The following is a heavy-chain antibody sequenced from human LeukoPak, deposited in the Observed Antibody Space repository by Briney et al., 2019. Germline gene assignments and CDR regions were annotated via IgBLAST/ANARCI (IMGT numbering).Heavy chain of an antibody. D-gene: IGHD2-2*01. CDR2: IKSNIGGETA. Sequence: GGSLRLSCAASGFTFSNAWMSWVRQAPGKGLEWVGRIKSNIGGETADYAAPVKGRFTISRDDSKTTLYLQMNSLKIEDTAVYYCTTPGSCTSTSCYDYYYYAMDVWGRGTTVTVSS. CDR1: GFTFSNAW. J-gene: IGHJ6*02. V-gene: IGHV3-15*01. CDR3: TTPGSCTSTSCYDYYYYAMDV.